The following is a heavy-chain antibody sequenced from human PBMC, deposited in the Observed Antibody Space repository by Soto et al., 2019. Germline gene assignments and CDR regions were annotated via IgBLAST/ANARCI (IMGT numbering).Heavy chain of an antibody. CDR3: ARGISKYSSWYEPHPWFDA. CDR1: GGPINTPDYY. CDR2: RNFNGGT. Sequence: QVQLQESGPGLVKPSQNLSLTCNVSGGPINTPDYYWTWIRQPPRKGLEWIRYRNFNGGTKYNPSLMTPISMSLDTSKKHFSLKMRSVTGADTAVYYCARGISKYSSWYEPHPWFDAWGQGALVTVSS. V-gene: IGHV4-30-4*01. J-gene: IGHJ5*02. D-gene: IGHD6-13*01.